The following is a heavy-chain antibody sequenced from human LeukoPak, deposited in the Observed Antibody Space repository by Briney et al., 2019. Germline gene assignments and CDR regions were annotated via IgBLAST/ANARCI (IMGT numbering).Heavy chain of an antibody. V-gene: IGHV3-23*01. Sequence: GGSLRLSCAASEFTFGTYAMNWVRRAPGKGLEWVSVISGSSGTTYYADSVKGRFTISRDNSKSTLYLQINSLRAEDTAVYYCAKDYGPMGLFDYWGQGTLVTVSS. D-gene: IGHD4-17*01. CDR3: AKDYGPMGLFDY. CDR2: ISGSSGTT. J-gene: IGHJ4*02. CDR1: EFTFGTYA.